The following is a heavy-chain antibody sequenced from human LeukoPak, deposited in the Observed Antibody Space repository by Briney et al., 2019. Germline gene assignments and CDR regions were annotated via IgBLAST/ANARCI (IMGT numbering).Heavy chain of an antibody. V-gene: IGHV4-34*01. D-gene: IGHD4-17*01. CDR3: ARGAERLRRFWYFDL. J-gene: IGHJ2*01. Sequence: PSETLSLTCAVYGGSFSGYYWSWIRQPPGKGLEWIGEINHSGSTNYNPSLKSRVTISVDTSKNQFSLKLSSVTAADTAVYYCARGAERLRRFWYFDLWGRGTLVTVSS. CDR1: GGSFSGYY. CDR2: INHSGST.